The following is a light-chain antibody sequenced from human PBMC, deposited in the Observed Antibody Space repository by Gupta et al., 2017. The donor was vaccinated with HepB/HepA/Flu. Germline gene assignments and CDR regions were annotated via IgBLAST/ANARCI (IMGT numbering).Light chain of an antibody. J-gene: IGLJ1*01. CDR3: QVGESDHYV. CDR2: DDS. CDR1: NIGSKS. Sequence: GKTARITCGGNNIGSKSIHWYQHKSGQAPVLVVYDDSDRPSGMPERFSGSKSGNTATLTISRVEAGDEADYYCQVGESDHYVFGTGTKVTVL. V-gene: IGLV3-21*03.